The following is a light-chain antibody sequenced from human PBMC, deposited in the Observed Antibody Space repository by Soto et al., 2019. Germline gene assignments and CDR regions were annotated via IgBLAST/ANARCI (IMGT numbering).Light chain of an antibody. CDR1: SSDVGGYNY. CDR3: SSYTSTSTPVV. CDR2: DVS. Sequence: QSALTQPASVSGSPGQSITISCTGTSSDVGGYNYVSWYQQHPGKAPKLMIYDVSNRPSGVSNRFSGSKSGNTAFLTISGLQAKYQADYYCSSYTSTSTPVVFGGGTKLPVL. J-gene: IGLJ2*01. V-gene: IGLV2-14*01.